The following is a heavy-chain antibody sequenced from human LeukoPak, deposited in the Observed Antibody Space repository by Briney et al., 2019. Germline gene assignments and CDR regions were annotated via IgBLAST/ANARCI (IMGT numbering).Heavy chain of an antibody. CDR3: ARGVAQLVGFDY. CDR2: INPSGGST. Sequence: GASVKVSCKASGYTFTSYYMHWVRQAPGQGLEWMGIINPSGGSTSYAQKFQGRITMTKDTSTSTVYMELSSLRSEDTAVYYCARGVAQLVGFDYWGQGTLVTVSS. J-gene: IGHJ4*02. V-gene: IGHV1-46*01. CDR1: GYTFTSYY. D-gene: IGHD6-13*01.